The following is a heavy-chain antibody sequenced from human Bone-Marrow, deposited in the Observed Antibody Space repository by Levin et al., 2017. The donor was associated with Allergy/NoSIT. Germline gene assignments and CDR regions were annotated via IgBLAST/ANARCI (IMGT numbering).Heavy chain of an antibody. CDR1: GFTFSSYE. CDR3: AREGCSSTSCYGSYYYDYYYMDV. Sequence: GGSLRLSCAASGFTFSSYEMNWVRQAPGKGLEWVSYISSSGSTIYYADSVKGRFTISRDNAKNSLYLQMNSLRAEDTAVYYCAREGCSSTSCYGSYYYDYYYMDVWGKGTTVTVSS. V-gene: IGHV3-48*03. D-gene: IGHD2-2*01. J-gene: IGHJ6*03. CDR2: ISSSGSTI.